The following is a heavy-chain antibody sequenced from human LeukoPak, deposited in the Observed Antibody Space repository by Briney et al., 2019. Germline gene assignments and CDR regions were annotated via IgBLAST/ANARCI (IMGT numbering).Heavy chain of an antibody. CDR2: IRYDGSNK. J-gene: IGHJ4*02. CDR3: ASLWFGELFGFDY. D-gene: IGHD3-10*01. CDR1: GFTFSSYG. V-gene: IGHV3-30*02. Sequence: GGSLRLSCTASGFTFSSYGMHWVRQAPGKGLEWVAFIRYDGSNKYYADSVKGRFTISRDNSKNTLYLQMNSLRAEDTAVYYCASLWFGELFGFDYWGQGTLVTVSS.